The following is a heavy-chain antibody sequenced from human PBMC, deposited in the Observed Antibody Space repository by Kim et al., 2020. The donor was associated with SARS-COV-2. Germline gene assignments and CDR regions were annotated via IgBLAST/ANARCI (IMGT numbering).Heavy chain of an antibody. J-gene: IGHJ6*01. D-gene: IGHD3-3*01. CDR2: ISDDGSNK. Sequence: GGSLRLSCAASGFTFSSYGMHWVRQAPGKGLEWVAVISDDGSNKYYADSVKGRFTISRDNSKNTLYLQMNSLRAEDTAVYYCAKDHDCWSGYYLPSYYYYSMDVWGEGATVTVSS. CDR3: AKDHDCWSGYYLPSYYYYSMDV. CDR1: GFTFSSYG. V-gene: IGHV3-30*18.